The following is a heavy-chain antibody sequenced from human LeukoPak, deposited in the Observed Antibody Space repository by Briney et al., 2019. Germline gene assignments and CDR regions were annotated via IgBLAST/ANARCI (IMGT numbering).Heavy chain of an antibody. D-gene: IGHD2-21*02. CDR1: RFTFSNYD. CDR2: ISGSGGST. CDR3: AKAMVTAYYFDY. J-gene: IGHJ4*02. V-gene: IGHV3-23*01. Sequence: GGSLRLSCAASRFTFSNYDMSWVRQAPGKGLEWVSVISGSGGSTYYADSVKGRFTISRDNSKNTLYLQMNSLRAEDTAVYYCAKAMVTAYYFDYWGQGTLVTVSS.